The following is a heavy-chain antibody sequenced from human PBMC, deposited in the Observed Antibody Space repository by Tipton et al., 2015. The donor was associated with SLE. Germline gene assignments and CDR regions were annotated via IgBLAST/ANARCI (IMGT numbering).Heavy chain of an antibody. J-gene: IGHJ4*02. D-gene: IGHD4-11*01. CDR1: GGSISSYY. Sequence: LRLSCTVSGGSISSYYWSWIRQPPGKGLEWIGYIYYSGSTNYNPSLKRRVTISVDTSQNQFSLKLSSVTAADTAVYYCARWAGPTVNLDYWGQGTLVTVSS. CDR2: IYYSGST. CDR3: ARWAGPTVNLDY. V-gene: IGHV4-59*01.